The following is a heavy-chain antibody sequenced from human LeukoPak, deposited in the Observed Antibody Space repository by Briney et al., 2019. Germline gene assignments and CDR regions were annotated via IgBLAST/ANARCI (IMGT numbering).Heavy chain of an antibody. CDR2: IYSGGST. V-gene: IGHV3-66*02. D-gene: IGHD3-3*01. CDR1: GFTVSSNY. CDR3: ARDRFLEWLPMDV. Sequence: GGSLRLSCAASGFTVSSNYMSWVRQAPGKGLERVSVIYSGGSTYYADSVKGRFTISRDNSKNTLYLQMNSLRAEDTAVYYCARDRFLEWLPMDVWGKGTTVTVSS. J-gene: IGHJ6*04.